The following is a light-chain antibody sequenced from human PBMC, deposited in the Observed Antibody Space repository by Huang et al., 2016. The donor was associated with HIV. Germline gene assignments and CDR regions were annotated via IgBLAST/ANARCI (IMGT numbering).Light chain of an antibody. CDR3: QHYNDWPPWT. V-gene: IGKV3-15*01. Sequence: EIVMTQSPATLSVSPGERATLSCRASQSVNSNLAWYQQKPGQAPRLFIYGASTRATGIPARFSGSGSGTEFTLTISSLQSEECAVYYCQHYNDWPPWTFGQGTKVEIK. CDR1: QSVNSN. CDR2: GAS. J-gene: IGKJ1*01.